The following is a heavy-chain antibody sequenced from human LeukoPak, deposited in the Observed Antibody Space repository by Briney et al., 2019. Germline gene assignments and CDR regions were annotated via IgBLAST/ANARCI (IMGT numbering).Heavy chain of an antibody. V-gene: IGHV3-23*01. Sequence: GGSLRLSCAASGFTFSTYAMTWVRQAPGKELEWVSGISTSGDRTYYADSVKGRFTISRDNSKNTLYLQMNSLRAEDTAEYYCARSAVGTSCCTAVDYWGQGTLVTVSS. D-gene: IGHD1-26*01. CDR1: GFTFSTYA. CDR3: ARSAVGTSCCTAVDY. J-gene: IGHJ4*02. CDR2: ISTSGDRT.